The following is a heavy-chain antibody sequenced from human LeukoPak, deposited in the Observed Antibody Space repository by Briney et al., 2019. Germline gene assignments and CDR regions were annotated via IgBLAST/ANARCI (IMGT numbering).Heavy chain of an antibody. V-gene: IGHV1-69*04. CDR3: ARDPSGGGYFDY. CDR2: IIPILGIA. D-gene: IGHD3-22*01. Sequence: SVKVSCKASGGTFSSYTISWVRQAPGQGLEWMGRIIPILGIANYAQKFQGRVTITADKSTSTAYMELSSLRSEDTAVYYCARDPSGGGYFDYWAQGTLVTVSS. J-gene: IGHJ4*02. CDR1: GGTFSSYT.